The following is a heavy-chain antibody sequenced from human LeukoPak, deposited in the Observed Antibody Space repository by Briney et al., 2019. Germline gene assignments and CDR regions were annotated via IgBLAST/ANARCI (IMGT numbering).Heavy chain of an antibody. V-gene: IGHV3-74*01. CDR1: GFTFSGYW. CDR2: INSDGSST. D-gene: IGHD5-18*01. J-gene: IGHJ5*02. Sequence: CXASGFTFSGYWMHWVRQAPGKGVVXXSRINSDGSSTNYADSVKGRFTISRDNAKNTLYLQMNTLRAEDTAVYYCARGGTYSSGLPGSWGQGTLVTVSS. CDR3: ARGGTYSSGLPGS.